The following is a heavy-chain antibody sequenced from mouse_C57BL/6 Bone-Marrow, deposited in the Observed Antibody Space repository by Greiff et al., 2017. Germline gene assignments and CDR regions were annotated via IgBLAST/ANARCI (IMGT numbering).Heavy chain of an antibody. J-gene: IGHJ2*01. CDR1: GYIFTEYT. D-gene: IGHD2-4*01. Sequence: QVQLQQSGAELVKPGASVKLSCKASGYIFTEYTIHWVKQRSGQGLEWIGWFYPGSGSIKYNERFKDKATLTADKSSNTVYMELSRLTSEDSAVYFCARDERCYEYEGYFDNWGHGTTLTVSS. V-gene: IGHV1-62-2*01. CDR2: FYPGSGSI. CDR3: ARDERCYEYEGYFDN.